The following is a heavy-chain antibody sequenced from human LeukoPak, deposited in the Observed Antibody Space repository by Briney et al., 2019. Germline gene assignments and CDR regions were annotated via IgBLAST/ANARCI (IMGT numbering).Heavy chain of an antibody. J-gene: IGHJ4*02. Sequence: SETLSLTCTVSGDITHYWGWIRQPPGKGLEYIGSIYFIGSVYYNPSLRSRVTISLDTSKKQLSLRLNSVTAADTAVYYCAKHNGGGIVSYVAPGPPDYFDYWGPGTLVTVSS. V-gene: IGHV4-39*01. D-gene: IGHD2-21*01. CDR1: GDITHY. CDR2: IYFIGSV. CDR3: AKHNGGGIVSYVAPGPPDYFDY.